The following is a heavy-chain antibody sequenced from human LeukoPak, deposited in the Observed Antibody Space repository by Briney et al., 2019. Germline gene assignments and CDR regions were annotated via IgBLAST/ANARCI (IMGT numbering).Heavy chain of an antibody. CDR2: INPHSGGT. CDR1: GYTFTDYY. J-gene: IGHJ4*02. Sequence: GASVKVSCKASGYTFTDYYMHWVRQAPGQGLEWMGWINPHSGGTDHAQKFQGRVTMTRDTSISTAYMELSRLRSDDTAVYYCARSRGYSYGPLDYWGQGTLVTVSS. D-gene: IGHD5-18*01. CDR3: ARSRGYSYGPLDY. V-gene: IGHV1-2*02.